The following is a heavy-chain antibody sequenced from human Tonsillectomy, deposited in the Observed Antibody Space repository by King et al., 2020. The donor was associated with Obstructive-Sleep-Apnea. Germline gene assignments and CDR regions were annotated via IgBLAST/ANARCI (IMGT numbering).Heavy chain of an antibody. J-gene: IGHJ4*02. CDR1: GFTFSSYS. CDR2: ISSSSSTI. D-gene: IGHD5-18*01. Sequence: QLVQSGGGLVQPGGSLRLSCAASGFTFSSYSMNWVRQAPGRGLEWVSYISSSSSTIYYADSVKGRFTISRDNAKNSLYLQMNSLRAEDTAVYYCAGDGYSYAYAIDYWGQGTLVTVSS. V-gene: IGHV3-48*04. CDR3: AGDGYSYAYAIDY.